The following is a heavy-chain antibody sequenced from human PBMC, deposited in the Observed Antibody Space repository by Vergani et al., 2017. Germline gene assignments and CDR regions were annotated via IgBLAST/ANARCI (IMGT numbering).Heavy chain of an antibody. CDR1: GGPLSGYY. Sequence: QVQLQESGAGLVRPSETLSPTCTVSGGPLSGYYWNWIRQTPGEGLEWIGYVEDSGYFNYNPSLKTRVSMSSDTSNNQFSLILSSVTVADTAVYYCAGSIVSRNPPDYFDNWGQGTLVTVSS. CDR2: VEDSGYF. D-gene: IGHD1-14*01. CDR3: AGSIVSRNPPDYFDN. J-gene: IGHJ4*02. V-gene: IGHV4-59*01.